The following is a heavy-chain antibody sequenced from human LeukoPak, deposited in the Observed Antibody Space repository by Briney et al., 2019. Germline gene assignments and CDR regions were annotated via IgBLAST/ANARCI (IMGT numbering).Heavy chain of an antibody. CDR2: IYYSGST. D-gene: IGHD6-13*01. CDR1: GGSISSYY. J-gene: IGHJ3*02. V-gene: IGHV4-59*01. CDR3: AREAPWYSSSWYTEFDAFDI. Sequence: SETLSLTCTVSGGSISSYYWGWIRQPPGKGLEWIGYIYYSGSTNYNPSLKSRVTISVDTSKNQFSLKLSSVTAADTAVYYCAREAPWYSSSWYTEFDAFDIWGQGTMVTVSS.